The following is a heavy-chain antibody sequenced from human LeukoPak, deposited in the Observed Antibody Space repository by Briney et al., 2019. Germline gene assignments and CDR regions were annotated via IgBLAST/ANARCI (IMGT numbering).Heavy chain of an antibody. CDR3: ARASGYDYVWGSPRSGAFDI. Sequence: PSETLSLTCTVSGGSIRTYYWSWIRQPPGKGLEWIGYIYYSGSTNYNPSLKSRVTISVDTSKNQFSLKLSSVTAADTAVYYCARASGYDYVWGSPRSGAFDIWGQGTMVTVSS. J-gene: IGHJ3*02. D-gene: IGHD3-16*01. CDR2: IYYSGST. CDR1: GGSIRTYY. V-gene: IGHV4-59*08.